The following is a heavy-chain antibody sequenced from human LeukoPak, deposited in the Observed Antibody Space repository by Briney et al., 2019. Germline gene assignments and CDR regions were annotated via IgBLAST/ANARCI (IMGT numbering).Heavy chain of an antibody. Sequence: RGSLRLSCADPGYTFRTYWMYWVRQAPGKGLVWVSRINGDGSSTAYAESVKGRFTISRDNAKKMLSLQMNSLRAEDTAVYFCARSPKRDYFDSWGQGTLVSVSS. CDR2: INGDGSST. J-gene: IGHJ4*02. V-gene: IGHV3-74*01. CDR3: ARSPKRDYFDS. CDR1: GYTFRTYW.